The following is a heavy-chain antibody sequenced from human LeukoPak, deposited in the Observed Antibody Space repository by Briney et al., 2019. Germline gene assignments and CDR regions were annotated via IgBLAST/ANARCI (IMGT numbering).Heavy chain of an antibody. D-gene: IGHD1-26*01. CDR3: ARDPYSGAYGNTYYYYMDV. CDR1: GFTFSSYS. CDR2: ITTSSTYT. J-gene: IGHJ6*03. Sequence: GGSLRLSCAASGFTFSSYSMSWVRQTPGKGLEWISSITTSSTYTFYADSVKGRFTISRDNARNSLYLQMNSLTAEDTAVYYCARDPYSGAYGNTYYYYMDVWGKGTTVTISS. V-gene: IGHV3-21*01.